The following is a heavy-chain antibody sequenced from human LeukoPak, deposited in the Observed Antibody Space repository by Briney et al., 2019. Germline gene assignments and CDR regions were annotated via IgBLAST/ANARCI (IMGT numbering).Heavy chain of an antibody. CDR1: GFTFSSYW. Sequence: GGSLRLSCAASGFTFSSYWMHWVRQAPGKGLVWVSRINSDGSSSSYADSVKGRFTISRDNAKNTLYQQMNSLRAEDTAVYYCARGETQWFGESFDYWGQGTLVTVSS. J-gene: IGHJ4*02. D-gene: IGHD3-10*01. CDR3: ARGETQWFGESFDY. CDR2: INSDGSSS. V-gene: IGHV3-74*01.